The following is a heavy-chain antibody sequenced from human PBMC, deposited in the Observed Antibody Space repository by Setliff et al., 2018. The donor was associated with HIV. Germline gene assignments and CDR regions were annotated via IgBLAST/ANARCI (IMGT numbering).Heavy chain of an antibody. Sequence: LRLSCAASGFTFSYAWMNWVRQAPGKGLEWVSYITGSGKTIYYADSVKGRFTISRDNAKNSLYLQMNSLRAEDTAVYYCARDEPTGGIDYWGQGTLVTVSS. CDR3: ARDEPTGGIDY. CDR2: ITGSGKTI. J-gene: IGHJ4*02. V-gene: IGHV3-11*04. D-gene: IGHD3-16*01. CDR1: GFTFSYAW.